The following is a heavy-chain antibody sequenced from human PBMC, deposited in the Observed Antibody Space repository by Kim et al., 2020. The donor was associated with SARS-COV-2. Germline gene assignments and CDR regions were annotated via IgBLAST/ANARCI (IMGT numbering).Heavy chain of an antibody. V-gene: IGHV3-30*03. CDR1: GFTFSSYG. CDR3: APTRGGYSSSMDGY. Sequence: GGSLRLSCAASGFTFSSYGMHWVRQAPGKGLEWVAVISYDGSNKYYADSVKGRFTISRDNSKNTLYLQMNSLRAEDTAVYYCAPTRGGYSSSMDGYWGQGTLVTVSS. D-gene: IGHD6-6*01. CDR2: ISYDGSNK. J-gene: IGHJ4*02.